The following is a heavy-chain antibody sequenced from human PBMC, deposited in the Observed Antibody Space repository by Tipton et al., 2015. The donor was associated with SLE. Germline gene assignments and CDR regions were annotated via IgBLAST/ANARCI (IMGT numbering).Heavy chain of an antibody. CDR1: DDSITTDY. D-gene: IGHD3-3*01. Sequence: TLSLTCTVSDDSITTDYWTWIRQPPGKGLEYIGYVSYSGVTNSNPSLQSRVTMSIDASKKQVSLRLSSVTAADTAVYHCASSPGVTLFRVVTYFDLWGQGIVVNVSS. V-gene: IGHV4-59*13. CDR2: VSYSGVT. J-gene: IGHJ4*02. CDR3: ASSPGVTLFRVVTYFDL.